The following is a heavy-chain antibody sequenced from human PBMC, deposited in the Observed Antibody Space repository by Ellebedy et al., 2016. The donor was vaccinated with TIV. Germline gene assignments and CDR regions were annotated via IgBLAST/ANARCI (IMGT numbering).Heavy chain of an antibody. J-gene: IGHJ3*02. V-gene: IGHV3-23*01. D-gene: IGHD4-23*01. Sequence: GESLKISCAASGLTFSSHAMSWVRQAPGKGLEWVSSITGSGDNTYYADSVKGRFTISRDNSKNTLYLQMISLSAEDTAVYYSARDPVGVGPAFDIWGQGTMVTVSS. CDR1: GLTFSSHA. CDR3: ARDPVGVGPAFDI. CDR2: ITGSGDNT.